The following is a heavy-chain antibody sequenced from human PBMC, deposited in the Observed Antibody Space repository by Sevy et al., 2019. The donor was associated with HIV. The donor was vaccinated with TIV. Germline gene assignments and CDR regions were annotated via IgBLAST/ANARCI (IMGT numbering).Heavy chain of an antibody. CDR2: IIPIFGTA. Sequence: ASVKVSCKASGGTFSSYAISWVRQAPGQGLEWMGGIIPIFGTANYAQKFQGRVTITADKSTSTAYMGLSSLRSEDTAVYYCARGAYYDSSGYYYRFDYWGQGTLVTVSS. CDR3: ARGAYYDSSGYYYRFDY. CDR1: GGTFSSYA. V-gene: IGHV1-69*06. J-gene: IGHJ4*02. D-gene: IGHD3-22*01.